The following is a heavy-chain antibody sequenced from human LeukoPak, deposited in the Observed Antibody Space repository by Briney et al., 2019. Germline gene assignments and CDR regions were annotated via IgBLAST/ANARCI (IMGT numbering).Heavy chain of an antibody. V-gene: IGHV3-23*01. CDR2: ISVGGGST. CDR1: GFTFRNYA. CDR3: AKDTGSSGYYYISDGFDI. D-gene: IGHD3-22*01. J-gene: IGHJ3*02. Sequence: PGGSLRLSCAASGFTFRNYAMNWVRQAPGKGLEWVSGISVGGGSTYYADSVKGRFTISRDNSKNSLYLQMNSLRAEDTAVYYCAKDTGSSGYYYISDGFDIWGQGTMVTVSS.